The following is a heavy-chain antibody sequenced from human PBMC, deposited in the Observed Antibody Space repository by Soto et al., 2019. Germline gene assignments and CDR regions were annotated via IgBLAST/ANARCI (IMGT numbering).Heavy chain of an antibody. D-gene: IGHD6-13*01. CDR3: ARDGVGYSSPFDY. CDR1: GFTFSSYA. CDR2: ISYDGSNK. Sequence: GGSLRLSCAASGFTFSSYAMHWVRQAPGKGLEWVAVISYDGSNKYYADSVKGRFTISRDNSKNTLYLQMNSLRAEDTAVYYCARDGVGYSSPFDYWGQGTLVTVSS. J-gene: IGHJ4*02. V-gene: IGHV3-30-3*01.